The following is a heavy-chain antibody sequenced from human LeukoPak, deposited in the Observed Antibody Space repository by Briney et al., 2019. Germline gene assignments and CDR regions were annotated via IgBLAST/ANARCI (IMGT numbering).Heavy chain of an antibody. CDR1: EFLFSNYW. V-gene: IGHV3-74*01. D-gene: IGHD2/OR15-2a*01. Sequence: GGSLRLSCAASEFLFSNYWMHWVRQVPGEGLVWVSRIDSDGSPTAYTDSVEGRFTISRDNAKNTLYLQMNSLRAEDTAVYYCARESQQYWSVGALDVWGQGTTVTVSS. CDR2: IDSDGSPT. CDR3: ARESQQYWSVGALDV. J-gene: IGHJ6*02.